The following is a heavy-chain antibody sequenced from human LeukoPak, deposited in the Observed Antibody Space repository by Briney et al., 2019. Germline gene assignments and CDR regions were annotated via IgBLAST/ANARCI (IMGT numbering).Heavy chain of an antibody. Sequence: ASVKVSCKASGYTFTSYGISWVRQAPGQGLEWMGLISAYNGNTNYAQKLQGRVTMSTDTSTSTGYMELRSLRSDDTAVYYCARGLQETLAWLKALSAFDIWGQETMVTVSS. J-gene: IGHJ3*02. CDR3: ARGLQETLAWLKALSAFDI. V-gene: IGHV1-18*01. CDR2: ISAYNGNT. D-gene: IGHD5-24*01. CDR1: GYTFTSYG.